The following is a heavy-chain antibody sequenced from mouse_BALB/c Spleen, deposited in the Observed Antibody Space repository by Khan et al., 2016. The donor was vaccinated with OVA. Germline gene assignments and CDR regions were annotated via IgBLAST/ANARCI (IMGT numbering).Heavy chain of an antibody. CDR2: ISYSGRT. Sequence: EVQLVESGPGLVKPSQSLSLTCTVTGYSITSDYAWNWIRQFPGNKLEWMGYISYSGRTSYNPSLKSRISVTRDTSQNQFFLQLNSVTTEDTATYYCAMGRTYWGQGTLVTVSA. D-gene: IGHD4-1*01. CDR1: GYSITSDYA. CDR3: AMGRTY. J-gene: IGHJ3*01. V-gene: IGHV3-2*02.